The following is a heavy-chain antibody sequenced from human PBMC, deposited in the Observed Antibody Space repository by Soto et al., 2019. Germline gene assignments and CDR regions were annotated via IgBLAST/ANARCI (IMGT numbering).Heavy chain of an antibody. CDR3: AKDKVDHNSVWDPFDI. Sequence: LRLSCAASGFTFSDYAMSWVRQAPGKGLEWVSGLGGSNSDTHYAASVEGRFTVSRDNSKSTLFLQMNSLRVEDTAVYYCAKDKVDHNSVWDPFDIWGQGTLVTVSS. J-gene: IGHJ3*02. V-gene: IGHV3-23*01. CDR1: GFTFSDYA. D-gene: IGHD2-15*01. CDR2: LGGSNSDT.